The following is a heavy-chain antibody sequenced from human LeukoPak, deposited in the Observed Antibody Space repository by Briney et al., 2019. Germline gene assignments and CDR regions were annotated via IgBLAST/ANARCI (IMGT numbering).Heavy chain of an antibody. CDR1: GFSFSRYS. J-gene: IGHJ4*02. CDR3: ARENGYSYGYEVDC. D-gene: IGHD5-18*01. CDR2: ISATSGYI. V-gene: IGHV3-21*01. Sequence: PGGSLRLSCAASGFSFSRYSMNWVRQVPGKGLEWVSSISATSGYIYYADSVKGRSTISRDNAKNSLYLQMNSLRAEDTALYYCARENGYSYGYEVDCWGRGTLVTVSS.